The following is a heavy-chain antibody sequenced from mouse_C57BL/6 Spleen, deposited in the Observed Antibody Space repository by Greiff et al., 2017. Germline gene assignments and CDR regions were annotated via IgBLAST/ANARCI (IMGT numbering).Heavy chain of an antibody. CDR1: GYTFTSYW. V-gene: IGHV1-55*01. J-gene: IGHJ4*01. Sequence: QVQLQQPGAELVKPGASVKMSCKASGYTFTSYWITWVTQRPGQGLEWIGDIYPGSGSTNYNEKFKSKATLTVDPSSSPAYMQLSSLTSEDSAVYYGARERIYYGSSYGDYAMGYWGQGTSVTVSS. CDR3: ARERIYYGSSYGDYAMGY. CDR2: IYPGSGST. D-gene: IGHD1-1*01.